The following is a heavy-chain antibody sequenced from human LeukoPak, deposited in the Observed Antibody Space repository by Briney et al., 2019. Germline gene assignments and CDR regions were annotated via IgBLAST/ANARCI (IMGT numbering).Heavy chain of an antibody. D-gene: IGHD2-15*01. CDR3: ARDTRAGSWSPYYYYGMDV. Sequence: GGSLRLSCAASGFTFSSYSMDWVRQAPGKGLEWVSYISSGGSSIYYADSVKGRFTISRDNAKNSLYLQMNSLRAEDTAVYYCARDTRAGSWSPYYYYGMDVWGQGTTVTVSS. J-gene: IGHJ6*02. CDR2: ISSGGSSI. V-gene: IGHV3-48*01. CDR1: GFTFSSYS.